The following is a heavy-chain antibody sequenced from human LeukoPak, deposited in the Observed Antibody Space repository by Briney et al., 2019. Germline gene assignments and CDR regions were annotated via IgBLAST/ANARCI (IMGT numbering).Heavy chain of an antibody. CDR2: IYYSGST. J-gene: IGHJ4*02. D-gene: IGHD3/OR15-3a*01. CDR1: GGSISCAGYY. V-gene: IGHV4-31*03. CDR3: ARVRRGLDRIGEFDY. Sequence: SQTLSLTCTVSGGSISCAGYYWSWIRQHPGKGLEWIGYIYYSGSTYYNPSLKSRVTISVDTSKNQFSLKLSSVTAADTAVYYCARVRRGLDRIGEFDYWGQGTLVTVSS.